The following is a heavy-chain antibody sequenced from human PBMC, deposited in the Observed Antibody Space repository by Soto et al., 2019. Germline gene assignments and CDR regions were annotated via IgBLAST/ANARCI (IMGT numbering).Heavy chain of an antibody. J-gene: IGHJ5*02. V-gene: IGHV1-8*01. CDR1: GYTFTSYD. Sequence: QVQLVQSGAEVKKPGASVKVSCKASGYTFTSYDINWVRQATGQGLEWMGWLNPNSGNTGYAQKFQGRVTMPRNTAISQAHMELGSLISEDTAVYYCARFAKHSGLCPWCQGPLVTASS. D-gene: IGHD2-21*01. CDR3: ARFAKHSGLCP. CDR2: LNPNSGNT.